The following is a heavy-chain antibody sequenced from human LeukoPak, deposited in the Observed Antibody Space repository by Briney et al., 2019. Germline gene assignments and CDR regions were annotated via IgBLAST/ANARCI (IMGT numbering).Heavy chain of an antibody. CDR2: IYSGGGT. Sequence: GGSLRLSCAASGFSVSSNYMSWVRQAPGKGLEWVSVIYSGGGTYYADSVKGRFTISRDSSKNKLYLQMNSLRAEDTAVYYCAREFTVNWSFFDYWGQGTLV. CDR3: AREFTVNWSFFDY. J-gene: IGHJ4*02. V-gene: IGHV3-53*01. CDR1: GFSVSSNY. D-gene: IGHD1-20*01.